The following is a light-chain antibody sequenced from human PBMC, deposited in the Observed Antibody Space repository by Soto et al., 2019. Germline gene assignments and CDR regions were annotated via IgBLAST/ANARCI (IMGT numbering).Light chain of an antibody. CDR2: DAS. CDR3: QQRCNWPPVT. Sequence: EIVLTQSPATLSLSPGERATLSCRASQSVSGCLAWYQQKPGQAPRLLIYDASNRATGIPARFSGSGSGTDFTHTISSLEPEDFAVYYCQQRCNWPPVTFGGGTKVEIK. CDR1: QSVSGC. V-gene: IGKV3-11*01. J-gene: IGKJ4*01.